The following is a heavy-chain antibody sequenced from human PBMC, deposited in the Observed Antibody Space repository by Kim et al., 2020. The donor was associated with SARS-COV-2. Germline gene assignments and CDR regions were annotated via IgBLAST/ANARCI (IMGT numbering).Heavy chain of an antibody. CDR2: DGSNK. Sequence: DGSNKYYADSVKGRFTISRDNSKNTLYLQMNSLRAEDTAVYYCRGDDYGNWGQGTLVTVSS. CDR3: RGDDYGN. V-gene: IGHV3-30*02. D-gene: IGHD4-17*01. J-gene: IGHJ4*02.